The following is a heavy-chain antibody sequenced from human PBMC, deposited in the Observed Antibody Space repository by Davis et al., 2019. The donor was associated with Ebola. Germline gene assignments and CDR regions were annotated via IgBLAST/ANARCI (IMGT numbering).Heavy chain of an antibody. Sequence: SETLSLTCAVYGGSFSGYYWSWIRQPPGKGLEWIREINHSGSTNYNPSLKSRVTISVDTSKNQFSLKLSSVTAADTAVYYCARGRGYSYGVYYYYYGMDVWGQGTTVTVSS. D-gene: IGHD5-18*01. V-gene: IGHV4-34*01. CDR2: INHSGST. CDR3: ARGRGYSYGVYYYYYGMDV. CDR1: GGSFSGYY. J-gene: IGHJ6*02.